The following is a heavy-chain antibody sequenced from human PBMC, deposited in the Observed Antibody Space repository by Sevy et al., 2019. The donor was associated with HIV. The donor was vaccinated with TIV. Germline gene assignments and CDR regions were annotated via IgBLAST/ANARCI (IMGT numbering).Heavy chain of an antibody. J-gene: IGHJ4*02. V-gene: IGHV3-74*01. CDR1: GFTFSSYW. CDR2: INGDGSST. D-gene: IGHD1-26*01. Sequence: GGSLRLSCAASGFTFSSYWMHWVRQAPGKGLVWVSRINGDGSSTSYADSVKGRFTISRDNAKNTLYLQMNSLRAEDAAVYYCARVGVGATYYWGQGTLVTVSS. CDR3: ARVGVGATYY.